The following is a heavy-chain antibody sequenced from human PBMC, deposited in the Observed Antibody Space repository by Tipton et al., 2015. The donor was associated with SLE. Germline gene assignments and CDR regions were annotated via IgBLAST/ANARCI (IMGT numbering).Heavy chain of an antibody. D-gene: IGHD5-18*01. CDR1: GGSISSSNW. Sequence: TLSLTCAVSGGSISSSNWWSWVRQPPGKELEWIGEIYHSGSTNYNPSLQSRVTISLDTSKNQFSLKLSSVTAADTAVYYCARDSGYISGLDYWGQGTLVTVSS. CDR3: ARDSGYISGLDY. J-gene: IGHJ4*02. CDR2: IYHSGST. V-gene: IGHV4-4*02.